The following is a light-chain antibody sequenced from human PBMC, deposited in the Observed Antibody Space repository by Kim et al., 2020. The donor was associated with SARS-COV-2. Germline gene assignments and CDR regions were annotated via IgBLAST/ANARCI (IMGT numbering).Light chain of an antibody. CDR2: RNN. Sequence: SYELTQPPSVSVSPGQTASILCSGDKLGDKYASWYQQKPGQSPVLVIYRNNKRPSGIPERFSCSNSANTATLTISETQAMDEADYYCQAWDSSTYVFGPGTKVTVL. V-gene: IGLV3-1*01. CDR3: QAWDSSTYV. CDR1: KLGDKY. J-gene: IGLJ1*01.